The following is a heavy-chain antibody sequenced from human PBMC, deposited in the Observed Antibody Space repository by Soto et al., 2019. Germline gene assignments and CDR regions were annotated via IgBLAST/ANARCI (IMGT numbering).Heavy chain of an antibody. CDR2: IKHDGSEE. J-gene: IGHJ4*02. CDR3: ARERCSSTTCYADYFDY. D-gene: IGHD2-2*01. CDR1: GFTFSSYW. V-gene: IGHV3-7*01. Sequence: GGSLRLSCAASGFTFSSYWMNWVRQAPGKGLEWVANIKHDGSEEYYVDSVKGRFTISRDNAKNSLYLQMNSLRAEDTAVYYCARERCSSTTCYADYFDYWGQGTLVTVSS.